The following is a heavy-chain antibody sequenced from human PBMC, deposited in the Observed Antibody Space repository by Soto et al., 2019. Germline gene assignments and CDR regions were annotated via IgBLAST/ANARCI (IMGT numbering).Heavy chain of an antibody. CDR3: ARLSTH. V-gene: IGHV4-30-2*01. J-gene: IGHJ4*02. Sequence: QLQLQESGSGLVKPSQTLSLTCAVSGGSISSGGSSWSWIRQPPGKGLEWIGYIYHSGSTYYNPSIKSRVAISVDRSKNQFSLKPRSVNAAETAVYYCARLSTHWGQGTLVTVSS. CDR1: GGSISSGGSS. CDR2: IYHSGST.